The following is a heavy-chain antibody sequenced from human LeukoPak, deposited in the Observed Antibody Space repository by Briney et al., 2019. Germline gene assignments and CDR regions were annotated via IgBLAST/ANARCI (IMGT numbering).Heavy chain of an antibody. CDR1: GFTSSSYW. D-gene: IGHD5-12*01. Sequence: GGSLRLSCAASGFTSSSYWMSWVRQAPGKGLEWVANIKQDGSEKYYVDSVKGRFTISRDNAKNSLYLQMNSLRAEDTAVYFCARDHSDYVRVGLDYWGQGTLVTVSS. CDR2: IKQDGSEK. CDR3: ARDHSDYVRVGLDY. V-gene: IGHV3-7*01. J-gene: IGHJ4*02.